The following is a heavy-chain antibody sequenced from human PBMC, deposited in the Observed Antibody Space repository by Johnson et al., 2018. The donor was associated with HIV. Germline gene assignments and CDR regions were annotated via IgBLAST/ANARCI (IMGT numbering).Heavy chain of an antibody. Sequence: VQLVESGGGVVQPGGSLRLSCAASGFTFSSYGMHWVRQAPGKGLEWVAFIRYDGSNKYYADSVKGRFTISRDNSKNTLYLQMNSLRAEDTAVYYCAKGSTVVDDAFDIWGQGTMVTVSS. CDR2: IRYDGSNK. CDR3: AKGSTVVDDAFDI. J-gene: IGHJ3*02. D-gene: IGHD4-23*01. CDR1: GFTFSSYG. V-gene: IGHV3-30*02.